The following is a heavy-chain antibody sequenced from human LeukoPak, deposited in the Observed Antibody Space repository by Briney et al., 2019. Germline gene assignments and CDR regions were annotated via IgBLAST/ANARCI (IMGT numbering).Heavy chain of an antibody. CDR3: TTDLKPVRNRLGHSSSWTRVGGVDY. Sequence: AASVKVSCKASGYTFTSYDINWVRQATGQGLEWMGWMNPNSGNTGYAQKFQGRVTMTRNTSISTAYMELSSLRSEDTAVYYCTTDLKPVRNRLGHSSSWTRVGGVDYWGQGTLVTVSS. V-gene: IGHV1-8*01. D-gene: IGHD6-13*01. CDR2: MNPNSGNT. CDR1: GYTFTSYD. J-gene: IGHJ4*02.